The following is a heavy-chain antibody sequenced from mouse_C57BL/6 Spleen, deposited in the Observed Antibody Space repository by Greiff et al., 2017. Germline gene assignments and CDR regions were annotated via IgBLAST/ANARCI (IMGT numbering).Heavy chain of an antibody. CDR2: IDPSDSYT. Sequence: VQLQQPGAELVMPGASVKLSCKASGYTFTSYWMHWVQQRPGQGLEWIGEIDPSDSYTNYNQKFKGKSTLTVDKSSSTAYMQLSSLTSEDSAVYYCARGGNYPYYAMDYWGQGTSVTVSS. CDR3: ARGGNYPYYAMDY. V-gene: IGHV1-69*01. CDR1: GYTFTSYW. D-gene: IGHD2-1*01. J-gene: IGHJ4*01.